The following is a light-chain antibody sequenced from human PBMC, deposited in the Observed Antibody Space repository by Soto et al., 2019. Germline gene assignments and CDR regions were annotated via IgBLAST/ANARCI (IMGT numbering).Light chain of an antibody. CDR3: MQPLQSWT. V-gene: IGKV2-28*01. CDR2: LGS. J-gene: IGKJ1*01. CDR1: QSLLHSNGYNY. Sequence: DLVMTPSPLSLPVTPGEPASISCXTRQSLLHSNGYNYLDWYLQKPGQSPQLLIYLGSNRASGVPDRFSGSGSGTDFTLKISRVEAEDVGVYYCMQPLQSWTFGQGTKVDIK.